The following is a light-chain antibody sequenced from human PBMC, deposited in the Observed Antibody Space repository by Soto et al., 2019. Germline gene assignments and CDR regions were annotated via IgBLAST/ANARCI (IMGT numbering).Light chain of an antibody. Sequence: DIQMTQSPSSLSASVGNRVTITCQASQDIATYLNWYQQKPGKAPNLLIYDASNLETGVPSRFSGGGSGTHFTFTISNLQPEDIATYYCLQDYNYPWTFGQGTKVDIK. CDR3: LQDYNYPWT. CDR2: DAS. CDR1: QDIATY. V-gene: IGKV1-33*01. J-gene: IGKJ1*01.